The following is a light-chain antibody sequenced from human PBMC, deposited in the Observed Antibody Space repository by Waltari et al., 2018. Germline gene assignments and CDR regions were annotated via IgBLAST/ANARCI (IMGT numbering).Light chain of an antibody. V-gene: IGLV2-14*02. Sequence: WNQQPPDKAHKIDSYDASKRPSGVSNRFSGSKSGNPASLTISGLQAEDEANYYCSSYTTSSTWVFGGGTRLTVL. CDR2: DAS. CDR3: SSYTTSSTWV. J-gene: IGLJ2*01.